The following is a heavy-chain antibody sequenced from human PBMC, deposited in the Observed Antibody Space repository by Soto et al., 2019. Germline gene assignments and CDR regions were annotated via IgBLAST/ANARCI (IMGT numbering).Heavy chain of an antibody. CDR2: IYYSGST. CDR3: ARHGRDSGYGFDY. V-gene: IGHV4-39*01. CDR1: GGSISSSSYY. D-gene: IGHD5-12*01. Sequence: SETLSLTCTVSGGSISSSSYYWGWIRQPPGKGLEWIGSIYYSGSTYYNPSLKSRVTISVDTSKNQFSLKLSSVTAADTAVYYCARHGRDSGYGFDYWGQGTLVTVSS. J-gene: IGHJ4*02.